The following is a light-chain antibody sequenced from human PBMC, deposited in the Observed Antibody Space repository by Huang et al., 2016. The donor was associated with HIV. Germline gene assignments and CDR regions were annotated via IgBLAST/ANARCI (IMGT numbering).Light chain of an antibody. CDR1: QIVSSN. V-gene: IGKV3-15*01. Sequence: ETVMTQSPVTLSVSPGDRASLSCRSSQIVSSNLAWYQQKPGQAPRLLSYAASTRATGVPARFSGSGAWTEFTLTISTLQSEDSAVYYCQQYNDFRSTFGPGTRVEIK. CDR2: AAS. CDR3: QQYNDFRST. J-gene: IGKJ3*01.